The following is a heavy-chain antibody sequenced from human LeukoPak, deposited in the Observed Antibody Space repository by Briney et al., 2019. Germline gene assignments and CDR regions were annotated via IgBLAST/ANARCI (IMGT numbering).Heavy chain of an antibody. V-gene: IGHV3-11*04. J-gene: IGHJ4*02. CDR3: ACHDLSRDGYPPDY. D-gene: IGHD5-24*01. CDR2: ISSSGSTI. CDR1: GFTFNNYA. Sequence: PGGSLRLSCAASGFTFNNYAMSWVRQAPGKGLEWVSYISSSGSTIYYADSVKGRFTISRDNAKNSLYLQMNSLRAEDTAVYYCACHDLSRDGYPPDYWGQGTLVTVSS.